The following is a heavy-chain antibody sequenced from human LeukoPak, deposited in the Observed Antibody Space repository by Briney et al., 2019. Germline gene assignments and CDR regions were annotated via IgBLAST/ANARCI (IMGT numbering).Heavy chain of an antibody. CDR1: GFRFSSSG. V-gene: IGHV3-30*02. J-gene: IGHJ3*01. Sequence: PGGSLRLSCAASGFRFSSSGMHWVRQAPGKGLQWVAFIRYDGADKYYADSVKGRFNMSRDNSKNTVYLQMNSLRVEDTGIYFCAKDLRIVATNAADAFDFWGQGTMVTVSS. D-gene: IGHD5-12*01. CDR2: IRYDGADK. CDR3: AKDLRIVATNAADAFDF.